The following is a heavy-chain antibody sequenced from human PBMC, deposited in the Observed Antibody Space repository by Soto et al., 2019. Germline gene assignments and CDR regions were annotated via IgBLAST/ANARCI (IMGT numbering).Heavy chain of an antibody. Sequence: QVQLQESGPGLVKPSETLSLTCTVSGGSISIYYWSWIRHFPGKGLEWIRYINDNGNTNYNPSLRSRVTISRDTSKNQFSLRLTSVTAADAAIYYCAKYNGRGYYCDYWGQGTLVTVSS. CDR2: INDNGNT. CDR1: GGSISIYY. D-gene: IGHD3-22*01. V-gene: IGHV4-59*01. J-gene: IGHJ4*02. CDR3: AKYNGRGYYCDY.